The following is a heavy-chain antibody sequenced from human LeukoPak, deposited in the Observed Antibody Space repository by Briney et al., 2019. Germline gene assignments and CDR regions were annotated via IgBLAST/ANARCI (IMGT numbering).Heavy chain of an antibody. CDR3: ARVYYDILTGYYSYFDY. J-gene: IGHJ4*02. Sequence: PSETLSLTCAVYGGSFSGYYWSWIRQPPGKGLEWIGEINHSGSTNYNPSLKSRVTISVDTSKNQFSLKLSSVTAADTAVYYRARVYYDILTGYYSYFDYWGQGTLVTVSS. D-gene: IGHD3-9*01. CDR2: INHSGST. CDR1: GGSFSGYY. V-gene: IGHV4-34*01.